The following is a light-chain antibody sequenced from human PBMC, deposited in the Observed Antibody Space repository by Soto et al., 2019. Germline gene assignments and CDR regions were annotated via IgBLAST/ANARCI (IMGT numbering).Light chain of an antibody. CDR3: QQSQSTPYT. J-gene: IGKJ2*01. CDR2: AAS. Sequence: DLPMTQSPSSLSASVGDRVTITCRASHSISTYLNWYQQTPGKAPKLLIYAASSLQSGVPSRFSGSGSGTDFTLTISSLQTEDFASYYCQQSQSTPYTFGQGTKLEIK. V-gene: IGKV1-39*01. CDR1: HSISTY.